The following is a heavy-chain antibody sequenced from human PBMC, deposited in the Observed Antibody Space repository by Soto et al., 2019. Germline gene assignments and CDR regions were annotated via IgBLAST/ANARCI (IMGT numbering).Heavy chain of an antibody. J-gene: IGHJ3*02. Sequence: PGGSLRLSCAASGFTFSSYAMSWVRQAPGKGLEWVSAISGSGGSTYYADSVKRRFTISRDNAKNTLYLQMNSLRAEDTAVYYCVSVKRVPLRTRTKAFGSWGQGTMVTV. CDR1: GFTFSSYA. CDR3: VSVKRVPLRTRTKAFGS. V-gene: IGHV3-23*01. CDR2: ISGSGGST. D-gene: IGHD1-1*01.